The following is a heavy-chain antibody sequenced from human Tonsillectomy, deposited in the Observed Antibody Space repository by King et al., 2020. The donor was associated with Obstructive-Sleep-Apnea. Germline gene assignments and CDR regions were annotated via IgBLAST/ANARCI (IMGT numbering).Heavy chain of an antibody. Sequence: VQLVESGGGVVQPGRSLRLSCAASWFTFSKYAMPWVRPAPGQGLVWVAVISYDGRIQLYADSVKGRFTISRNNSQDTPYPQMNSLRGADTAVYYCANTGDKPGIEGEDYWGQGIQVTVSS. V-gene: IGHV3-30*04. J-gene: IGHJ4*02. CDR2: ISYDGRIQ. CDR3: ANTGDKPGIEGEDY. CDR1: WFTFSKYA. D-gene: IGHD1-14*01.